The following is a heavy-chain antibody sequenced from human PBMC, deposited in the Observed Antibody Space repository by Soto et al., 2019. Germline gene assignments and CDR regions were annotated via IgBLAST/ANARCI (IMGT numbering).Heavy chain of an antibody. V-gene: IGHV3-23*01. J-gene: IGHJ4*02. CDR3: AKVPDYYYDSSGYYFDY. CDR2: ISGSGGST. Sequence: RGSLRLSCAASGFTFSSYAMSWVRQAPGKGLEWVSAISGSGGSTYYADSVKGRFTISRDNSKNTLYLQMNSLRAEDTAVYYCAKVPDYYYDSSGYYFDYWGQGTLVTVSS. CDR1: GFTFSSYA. D-gene: IGHD3-22*01.